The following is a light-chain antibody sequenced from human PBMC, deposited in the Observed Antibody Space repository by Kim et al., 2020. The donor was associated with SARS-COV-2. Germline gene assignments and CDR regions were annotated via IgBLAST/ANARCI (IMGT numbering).Light chain of an antibody. CDR2: EVN. J-gene: IGLJ3*02. Sequence: QSALTQPPSVSGSPGQSVTISCTGTTSDVGSYNRVSWYQQSPGTAPKLVIYEVNNRPSGVPDRFSGSKSGNTASLTISGLQAEDEADYYCSSQTITATWLFGGGTQLTVL. CDR3: SSQTITATWL. CDR1: TSDVGSYNR. V-gene: IGLV2-18*02.